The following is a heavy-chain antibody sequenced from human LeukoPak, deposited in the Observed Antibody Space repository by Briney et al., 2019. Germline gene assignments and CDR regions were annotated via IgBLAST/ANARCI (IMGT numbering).Heavy chain of an antibody. CDR2: ITTSDGNT. D-gene: IGHD7-27*01. CDR1: GFTFSSYT. J-gene: IGHJ4*02. Sequence: GGSLRRSCAASGFTFSSYTMSWVRQAPGKGLEWVSTITTSDGNTYYADSVKGRFTVSRDNSKNTLFLQMNSLRAEDTAVYYCAKDGGLWVSAHWGDSWGRGTLVTVSS. V-gene: IGHV3-23*01. CDR3: AKDGGLWVSAHWGDS.